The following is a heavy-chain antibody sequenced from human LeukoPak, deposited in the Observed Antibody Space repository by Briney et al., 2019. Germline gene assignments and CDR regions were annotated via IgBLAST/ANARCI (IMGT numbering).Heavy chain of an antibody. J-gene: IGHJ3*02. D-gene: IGHD3-10*01. V-gene: IGHV3-9*01. CDR1: GFTFDDYA. CDR2: ISWNSVSI. CDR3: AKDTTMVRGVMVDAFDI. Sequence: QPGRSLRLTCAASGFTFDDYAMRWVRQAPGKGLERVSGISWNSVSIGYADSVKGRFTISRDNAKTSLYLQMNSLRAEDTALYYCAKDTTMVRGVMVDAFDIWGQGTMVTVSS.